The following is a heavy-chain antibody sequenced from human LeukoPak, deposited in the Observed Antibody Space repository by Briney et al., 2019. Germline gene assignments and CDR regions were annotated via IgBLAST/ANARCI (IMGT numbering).Heavy chain of an antibody. J-gene: IGHJ4*02. CDR3: ATGSLAPYYFDY. D-gene: IGHD7-27*01. Sequence: SETLSPTCAVYGGSFSGYYWGWIRQPPGKGLEWIGSIYHSGSTYYNPSLKSRVTISVDTSKNQFSLKLSSVTAADTAVYYCATGSLAPYYFDYWGQGTLVTVSS. V-gene: IGHV4-38-2*01. CDR2: IYHSGST. CDR1: GGSFSGYY.